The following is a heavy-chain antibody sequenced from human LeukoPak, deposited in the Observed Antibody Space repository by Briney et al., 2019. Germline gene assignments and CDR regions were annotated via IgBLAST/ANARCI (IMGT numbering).Heavy chain of an antibody. Sequence: ASVKVSCKASGYTFTSYGISWVRQAPGQGLEWMGWISSYNGNTNYAQKLQGRVTMTTDTSTSTAYMELRSLRSDDTAVYYYARDRPIFDSSGYYSVDYWGQGTLVTVSS. V-gene: IGHV1-18*01. CDR3: ARDRPIFDSSGYYSVDY. CDR1: GYTFTSYG. D-gene: IGHD3-22*01. J-gene: IGHJ4*02. CDR2: ISSYNGNT.